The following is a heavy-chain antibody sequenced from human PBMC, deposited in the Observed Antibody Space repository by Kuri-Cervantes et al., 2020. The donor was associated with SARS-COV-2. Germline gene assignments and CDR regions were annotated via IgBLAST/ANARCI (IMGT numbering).Heavy chain of an antibody. V-gene: IGHV4-61*09. Sequence: SETLSLTCTVSGDPMSSGNYYWSWIRQPAGKELEWIGHIYTTGSTNYNPSLKSRVTISVDKSKNQFSLKLSSVTAADTAMYYCARVSWMQLWHRYFDNWGQGTLVTVSS. CDR1: GDPMSSGNYY. J-gene: IGHJ4*02. D-gene: IGHD5-18*01. CDR3: ARVSWMQLWHRYFDN. CDR2: IYTTGST.